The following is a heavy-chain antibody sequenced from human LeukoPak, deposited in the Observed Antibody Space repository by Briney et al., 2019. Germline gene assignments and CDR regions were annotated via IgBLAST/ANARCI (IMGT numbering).Heavy chain of an antibody. D-gene: IGHD3-10*01. J-gene: IGHJ4*02. CDR3: ARDKDGSGSYYTPLDY. Sequence: SETLSLTCAVYGESFSGYFWSWIRQPPGKGLEWIGEINHSGDTNYNPSLKSRVTILVDTSKNQFSLKLSSVTAADTAVYYCARDKDGSGSYYTPLDYWGQGTLVTVSS. V-gene: IGHV4-34*01. CDR1: GESFSGYF. CDR2: INHSGDT.